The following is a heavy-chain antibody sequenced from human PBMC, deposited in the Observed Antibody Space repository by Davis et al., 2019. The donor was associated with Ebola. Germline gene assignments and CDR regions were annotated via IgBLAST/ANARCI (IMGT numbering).Heavy chain of an antibody. Sequence: PSETLSLTCAVSGGSISSSNWWSWVRQPPGKGLEWIGEIYHSGSTNYNPSLKSRVTISVDKSKNQFSLKLSSVTAADTAVYYCASLSGDYSSSSEWYYYYYMDVWGKGTTVTVSS. CDR3: ASLSGDYSSSSEWYYYYYMDV. D-gene: IGHD6-6*01. CDR2: IYHSGST. CDR1: GGSISSSNW. J-gene: IGHJ6*03. V-gene: IGHV4-4*02.